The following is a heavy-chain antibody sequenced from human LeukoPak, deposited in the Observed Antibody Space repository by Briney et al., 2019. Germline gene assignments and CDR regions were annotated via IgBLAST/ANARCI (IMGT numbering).Heavy chain of an antibody. Sequence: GESLKISCKGSGYSFTSYWIGWVRQMPGKGLEWMGIIYPGDSDTRYSPSFQGQVTISADKSISTAYLQWSSLKASDTAMYYCARRRASFAELLPVDYWGQGTLVTVSS. J-gene: IGHJ4*02. V-gene: IGHV5-51*01. CDR1: GYSFTSYW. CDR3: ARRRASFAELLPVDY. CDR2: IYPGDSDT. D-gene: IGHD3-10*01.